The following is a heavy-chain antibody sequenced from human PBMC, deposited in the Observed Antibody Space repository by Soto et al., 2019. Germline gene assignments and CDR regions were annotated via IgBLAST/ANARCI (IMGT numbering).Heavy chain of an antibody. J-gene: IGHJ6*02. V-gene: IGHV3-23*01. CDR2: ISGSGGST. CDR1: GFTFSSYA. D-gene: IGHD3-22*01. Sequence: GGSLRLSCAASGFTFSSYAMSWVRQAPGKGLEWVSAISGSGGSTYYADSVKGRFTISRDNSKNTLYLQMNSPRAEDTAVYYCAKARGPGYYDSSGYSASPPYGMDVWGQGTTVTSP. CDR3: AKARGPGYYDSSGYSASPPYGMDV.